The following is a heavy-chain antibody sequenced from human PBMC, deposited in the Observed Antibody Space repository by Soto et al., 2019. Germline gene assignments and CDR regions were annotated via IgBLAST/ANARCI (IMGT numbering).Heavy chain of an antibody. D-gene: IGHD3-22*01. CDR3: ARTYDGSGPNSGGYAFDI. Sequence: SETLSLTCTVAGGSISSGGYYWSWIRQHPGKGLEWIGYIYYSGSTYYNPSLKSRVTISVDTSKNQFSLKLSSVTAADTTVYYCARTYDGSGPNSGGYAFDIWGQGTMVTVSS. CDR1: GGSISSGGYY. V-gene: IGHV4-31*03. J-gene: IGHJ3*02. CDR2: IYYSGST.